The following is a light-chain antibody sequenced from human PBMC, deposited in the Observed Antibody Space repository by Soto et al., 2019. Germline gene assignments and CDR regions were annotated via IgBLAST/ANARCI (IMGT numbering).Light chain of an antibody. CDR1: QNVGTF. CDR3: FHRNNWPPCT. J-gene: IGKJ1*01. Sequence: EVVLTQSPATLSLSPGERATLSCRASQNVGTFLAWFQLKPAQAPRLVIYDASNRAIGIPDRFSGSESGTDFSLTITGLEPEYSGLYYCFHRNNWPPCTFGQGTKVEVK. V-gene: IGKV3-11*01. CDR2: DAS.